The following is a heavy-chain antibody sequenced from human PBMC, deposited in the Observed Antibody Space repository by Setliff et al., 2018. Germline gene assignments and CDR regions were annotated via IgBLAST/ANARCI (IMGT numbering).Heavy chain of an antibody. CDR1: GYTFTSYG. V-gene: IGHV1-24*01. Sequence: ASVKVSCKASGYTFTSYGISRVRQAPGKGLEWMGGFDPEDGETIYAQKFQGRVTMTEDTSTDTAYVELSSLRSEDTAVYYCATNLNSGSLTPDAFDIWGQGTMVTVSS. J-gene: IGHJ3*02. CDR3: ATNLNSGSLTPDAFDI. CDR2: FDPEDGET. D-gene: IGHD1-26*01.